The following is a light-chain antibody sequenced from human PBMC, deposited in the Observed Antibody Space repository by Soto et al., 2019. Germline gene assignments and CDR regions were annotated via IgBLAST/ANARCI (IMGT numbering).Light chain of an antibody. CDR2: LEGSGSY. V-gene: IGLV4-60*03. CDR3: ETWDSNTRV. Sequence: QSVLTQSYSASASLGSSVKLTCTLSSGHSSYIIAWHQQQPGKAPRYLMKLEGSGSYNKGSGVPDRFSGSSSGADRYLTISTLQSEDEADYYCETWDSNTRVFGGGTQLTVL. CDR1: SGHSSYI. J-gene: IGLJ2*01.